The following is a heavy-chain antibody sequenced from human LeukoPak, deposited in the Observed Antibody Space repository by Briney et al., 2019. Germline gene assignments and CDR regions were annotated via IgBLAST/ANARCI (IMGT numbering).Heavy chain of an antibody. D-gene: IGHD3-10*01. V-gene: IGHV3-23*01. CDR2: ISGSGGNT. Sequence: GGSLRLSCAASGFTFSSYAMSLVRQAPGMGLEWVSTISGSGGNTYYADSVKGRFTISRDNSKNRLYLQMNSLRAEDTAIYYCAKVRTMVRGVIDPLRYWGQGTLVTVSS. CDR1: GFTFSSYA. J-gene: IGHJ4*02. CDR3: AKVRTMVRGVIDPLRY.